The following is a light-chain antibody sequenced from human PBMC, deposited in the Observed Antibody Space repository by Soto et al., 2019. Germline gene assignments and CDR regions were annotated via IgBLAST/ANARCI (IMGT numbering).Light chain of an antibody. CDR1: SSNIGSAS. V-gene: IGLV1-47*01. J-gene: IGLJ2*01. CDR3: AAWDDSLVV. Sequence: QSVLTQPPSASGTPGQTVTISCSGSSSNIGSASIYWYQHLPGTAPQLLIYRNNQRPSGVPDRFSASKSGTSASLAISGLRSEDEADYYCAAWDDSLVVFGGGTKLTVL. CDR2: RNN.